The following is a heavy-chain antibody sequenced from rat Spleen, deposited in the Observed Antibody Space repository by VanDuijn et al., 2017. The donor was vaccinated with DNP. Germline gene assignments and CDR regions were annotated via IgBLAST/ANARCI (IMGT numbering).Heavy chain of an antibody. D-gene: IGHD1-10*01. CDR2: ISNSGDKI. V-gene: IGHV5-31*01. Sequence: EVQLVESGGGPVQPGRSLKLSCVASGFIFSNYWMTWIRQAPGKGLEWVASISNSGDKIYYSDSVKGRLSISRDNAKSTLYLQMNSLRSEDTATYYCARRITPFDYWGQGVMVTVSS. J-gene: IGHJ2*01. CDR1: GFIFSNYW. CDR3: ARRITPFDY.